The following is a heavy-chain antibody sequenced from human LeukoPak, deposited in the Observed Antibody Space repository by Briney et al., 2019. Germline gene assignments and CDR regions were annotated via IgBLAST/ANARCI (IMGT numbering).Heavy chain of an antibody. Sequence: GGSLRLSCAASGFTFSSYWIGWVRQMPGKGLEWMGIIYPGDSDTRYSPSFQGQVTISADKSISTAYLQWSSLKASDTAMYYCARHLPYGDSYYGMDVWGQGTTVTVSS. V-gene: IGHV5-51*01. CDR1: GFTFSSYW. J-gene: IGHJ6*02. D-gene: IGHD4-17*01. CDR2: IYPGDSDT. CDR3: ARHLPYGDSYYGMDV.